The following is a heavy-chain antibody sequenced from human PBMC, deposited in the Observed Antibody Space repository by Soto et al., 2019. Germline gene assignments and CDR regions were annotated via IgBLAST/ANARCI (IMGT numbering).Heavy chain of an antibody. CDR1: GGTFSSYA. CDR2: IIPIFGTA. Sequence: SVKRACKAAGGTFSSYAIGWVRQAPGQGLEWMGGIIPIFGTANYAQKFQGRVTITADESTSTAYMELSSLRSEDTAVYYCARDRGGYSGYALYYHGMDVWGQGTTVTVSS. J-gene: IGHJ6*02. CDR3: ARDRGGYSGYALYYHGMDV. D-gene: IGHD5-12*01. V-gene: IGHV1-69*13.